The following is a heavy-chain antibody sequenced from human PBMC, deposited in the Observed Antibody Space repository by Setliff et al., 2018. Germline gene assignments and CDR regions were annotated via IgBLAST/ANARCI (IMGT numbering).Heavy chain of an antibody. CDR2: INPHASEK. J-gene: IGHJ4*02. Sequence: GGSLRLSCTASGFSYSNDWVSWVRQAPGKGLEWLASINPHASEKYYADSVKGRFTISRDNAKNSLSLQMNNLRTEDTAVYYCFGAGTCSYWGQGTLVTVSS. V-gene: IGHV3-7*01. D-gene: IGHD3-10*01. CDR1: GFSYSNDW. CDR3: FGAGTCSY.